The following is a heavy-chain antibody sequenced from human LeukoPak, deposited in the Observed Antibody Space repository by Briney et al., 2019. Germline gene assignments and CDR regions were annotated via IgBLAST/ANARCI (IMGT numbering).Heavy chain of an antibody. D-gene: IGHD2-8*01. V-gene: IGHV1-69*01. CDR1: GGTFSSYA. J-gene: IGHJ4*02. CDR2: IIPIFGAA. Sequence: GSAVKVSCKASGGTFSSYAISWVRHAPGQGVGWMGGIIPIFGAANYAQKFQGRVTITADESTSTAYMELRSLRPEDTAVYYCARQGSRCNGVCSFDYWGQGTLVTVSS. CDR3: ARQGSRCNGVCSFDY.